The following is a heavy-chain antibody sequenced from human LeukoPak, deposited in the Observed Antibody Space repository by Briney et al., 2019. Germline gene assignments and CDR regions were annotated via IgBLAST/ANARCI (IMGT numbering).Heavy chain of an antibody. Sequence: GGSLRLSCAASGFTFSSYAMSWVRQAPGKGLEWVSAISGSGGSTYYADSVKGRFTISRDNSKNTLYLQMNSLRAEDTAVYYCATLRYYYYYYMDVWGKGTTVTVSS. CDR1: GFTFSSYA. CDR3: ATLRYYYYYYMDV. CDR2: ISGSGGST. V-gene: IGHV3-23*01. J-gene: IGHJ6*03.